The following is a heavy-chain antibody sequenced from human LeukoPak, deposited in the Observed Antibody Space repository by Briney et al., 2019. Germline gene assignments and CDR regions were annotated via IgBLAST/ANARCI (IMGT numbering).Heavy chain of an antibody. V-gene: IGHV4-59*01. CDR1: NDAIAGYS. CDR3: AKYSHDSSGSYDY. J-gene: IGHJ4*02. D-gene: IGHD3-22*01. CDR2: IYYSGDT. Sequence: SETLSLTCTVSNDAIAGYSWSWIRQPPGKGLEWIGYIYYSGDTNYNPSLQSRVTISVDTSKNQFSLKLTSVTAADTAVYYCAKYSHDSSGSYDYWGQGTLVTVSS.